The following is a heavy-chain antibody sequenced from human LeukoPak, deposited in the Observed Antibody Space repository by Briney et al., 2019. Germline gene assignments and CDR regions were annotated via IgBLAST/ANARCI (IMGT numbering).Heavy chain of an antibody. CDR2: MNPNSGNT. CDR3: ASWPGYCSGGSCFSGFDP. CDR1: GYTFTSYD. Sequence: ASVKVSCTASGYTFTSYDINWVRQATGQGLEWMGWMNPNSGNTGYAQKFQGRVTMTRNTSISTAYMELSSLRSEDTAVYYCASWPGYCSGGSCFSGFDPWGQGTLVTVSS. V-gene: IGHV1-8*01. D-gene: IGHD2-15*01. J-gene: IGHJ5*02.